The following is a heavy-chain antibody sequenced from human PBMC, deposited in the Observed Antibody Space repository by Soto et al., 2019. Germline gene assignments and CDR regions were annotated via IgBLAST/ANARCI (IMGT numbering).Heavy chain of an antibody. CDR3: ARLITIFGVGNWFDP. V-gene: IGHV1-46*03. D-gene: IGHD3-3*01. Sequence: QVQLVQSGAEVKKPGASVKVSCKASGYTFTSYYMHWVRQAPGQGLEWMGIINPSGGSTSYAQKFQGGVTMTRDTSTSTVYMELSSLRSEDTAVYYCARLITIFGVGNWFDPWGQGTLVTVSS. CDR2: INPSGGST. CDR1: GYTFTSYY. J-gene: IGHJ5*02.